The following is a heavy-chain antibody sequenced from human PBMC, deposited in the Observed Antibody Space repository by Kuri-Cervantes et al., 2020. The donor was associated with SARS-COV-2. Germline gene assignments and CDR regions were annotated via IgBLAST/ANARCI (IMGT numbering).Heavy chain of an antibody. CDR3: ARKRNNYDFWSGPIYYFDY. CDR1: GFTFSSYW. V-gene: IGHV3-7*01. Sequence: LSLTCAASGFTFSSYWMSWVRQAPGKGLEWVANIKQDGSEKYYVDSVKGRFTISRDNAKNSLYLQMNSLGAEDTAVYYCARKRNNYDFWSGPIYYFDYWGQGTLVTVSS. D-gene: IGHD3-3*01. CDR2: IKQDGSEK. J-gene: IGHJ4*02.